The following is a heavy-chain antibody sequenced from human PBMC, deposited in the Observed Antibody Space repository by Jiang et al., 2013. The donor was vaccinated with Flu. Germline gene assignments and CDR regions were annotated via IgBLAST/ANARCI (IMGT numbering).Heavy chain of an antibody. CDR2: FSSSSSYI. Sequence: SGGGLVKPGGSLRLSCAASGFTFSSYSMNWVRQAPGKGLEWVSSFSSSSSYIYYADSVKGRFTISRDNAKNSLYLQMNSLRAEDTAVYYCARVTGYCSGGSCYSAFDIWGQGTMVTVSS. D-gene: IGHD2-15*01. J-gene: IGHJ3*02. CDR3: ARVTGYCSGGSCYSAFDI. V-gene: IGHV3-21*01. CDR1: GFTFSSYS.